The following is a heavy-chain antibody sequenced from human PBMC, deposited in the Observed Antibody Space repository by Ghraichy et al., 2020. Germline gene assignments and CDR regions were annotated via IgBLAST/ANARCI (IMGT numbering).Heavy chain of an antibody. J-gene: IGHJ4*02. CDR2: IRGNAYGGTT. Sequence: GGSLRLSCTASGFAFGDYAMNWVRQAPGKGLEWVGIIRGNAYGGTTEYAASVKGRFTISSDDSKSIAYLQMNSLKSEDTCVYYCSRGVTVIIGYYFYSWGQGTLVTVSS. CDR1: GFAFGDYA. V-gene: IGHV3-49*04. D-gene: IGHD3-10*01. CDR3: SRGVTVIIGYYFYS.